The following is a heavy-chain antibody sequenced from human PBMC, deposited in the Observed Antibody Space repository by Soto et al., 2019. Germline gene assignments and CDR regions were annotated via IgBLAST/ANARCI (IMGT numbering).Heavy chain of an antibody. Sequence: QITLKESGPTLVKPTQTLTLTCTFSGFSLSTIGVGVGWIRQPPGEALEWLALIYWDDDKRYSPSLKSRLTVTTDTSKNQVVLTMTNMDPVDTATYYCVQSRCGGDCLQSYSSHSYYGLDVWGQGTTVTVSS. V-gene: IGHV2-5*02. CDR2: IYWDDDK. D-gene: IGHD2-21*02. CDR1: GFSLSTIGVG. CDR3: VQSRCGGDCLQSYSSHSYYGLDV. J-gene: IGHJ6*02.